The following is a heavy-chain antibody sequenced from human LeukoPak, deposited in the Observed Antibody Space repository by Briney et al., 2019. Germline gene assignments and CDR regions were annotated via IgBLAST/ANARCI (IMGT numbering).Heavy chain of an antibody. Sequence: GGSLRLSCAASGFTFSSYSMNWVRQAPGKGLEWVSSISSSSSYIYYADSVKGRFTISRDNAKNSLYLQMNSLRAEDTAVYYCARSYCSGGTCYRGDYWGQGTLVTVSS. J-gene: IGHJ4*02. CDR2: ISSSSSYI. V-gene: IGHV3-21*01. CDR3: ARSYCSGGTCYRGDY. D-gene: IGHD2-15*01. CDR1: GFTFSSYS.